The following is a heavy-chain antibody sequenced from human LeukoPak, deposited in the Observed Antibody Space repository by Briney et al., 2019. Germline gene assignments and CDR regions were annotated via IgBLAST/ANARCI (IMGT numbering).Heavy chain of an antibody. J-gene: IGHJ4*02. CDR2: MNPYTGDR. CDR1: GCSFTTYH. Sequence: ASVKVSCKTSGCSFTTYHINWVRQASGQGLEWLGWMNPYTGDRGYAQRFQGRLSITSDTSISTAYMELGSLKSDDTAVYFCARTTSLTASGYDCWGQGTLVTVSS. D-gene: IGHD2-21*02. CDR3: ARTTSLTASGYDC. V-gene: IGHV1-8*03.